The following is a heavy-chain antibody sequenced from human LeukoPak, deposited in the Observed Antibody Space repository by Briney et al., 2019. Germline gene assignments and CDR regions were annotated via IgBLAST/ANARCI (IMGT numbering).Heavy chain of an antibody. CDR2: ISSSSSSYI. D-gene: IGHD6-13*01. CDR3: ARGLAAALDAFDI. J-gene: IGHJ3*02. CDR1: GFTFSSYT. V-gene: IGHV3-21*01. Sequence: GGSLRLSCAASGFTFSSYTMNWVRRAPGKGLEWVSSISSSSSSYIYYADSVKGRFTISRDNAKNSLYLQMNSLRAEDTAVYYCARGLAAALDAFDIWGQGTMVTVSS.